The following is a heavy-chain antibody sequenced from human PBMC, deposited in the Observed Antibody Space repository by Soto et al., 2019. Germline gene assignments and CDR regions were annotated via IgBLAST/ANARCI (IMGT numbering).Heavy chain of an antibody. Sequence: QVQLVQSGPEVKKPGASVKVSCKASGYTFTLYPISWVRQAPGQGLEWLGWISTSNGNTKYAQKFQGRVTMTTDTSTSTAYMELRSLRSDDTALYFCVREWCSGETCLANWFGTWGQGTLVTVST. D-gene: IGHD2-15*01. J-gene: IGHJ5*02. CDR3: VREWCSGETCLANWFGT. CDR2: ISTSNGNT. V-gene: IGHV1-18*01. CDR1: GYTFTLYP.